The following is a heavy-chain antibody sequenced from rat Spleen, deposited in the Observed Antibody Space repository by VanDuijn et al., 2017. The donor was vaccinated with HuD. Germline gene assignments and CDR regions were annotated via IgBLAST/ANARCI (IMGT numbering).Heavy chain of an antibody. Sequence: EVQLVESGGGLGHPGESLKLSCVASGFTFSGYWMYWIRQTPGRGLEWVSSINPDGGSTYYPDSVKGRFTISRDNAENTVYLQMNSLRSEDTATYYCAKDMNYFSTYPFYVFDAWGQGASVTVSS. CDR3: AKDMNYFSTYPFYVFDA. CDR2: INPDGGST. J-gene: IGHJ4*01. D-gene: IGHD1-2*01. V-gene: IGHV5-58*01. CDR1: GFTFSGYW.